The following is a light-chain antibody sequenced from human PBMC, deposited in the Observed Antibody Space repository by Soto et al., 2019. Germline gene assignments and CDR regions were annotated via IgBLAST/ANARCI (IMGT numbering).Light chain of an antibody. CDR2: GAS. CDR3: QQYGSSSSWT. CDR1: QSVDSNY. J-gene: IGKJ1*01. V-gene: IGKV3-20*01. Sequence: EIVLTQSPGTLSLSPGESATLSCRASQSVDSNYLAWYQQKPGQAPRLLIYGASARATGIPDRFSGSGSETYFTLTINRLEPEDFAVYYCQQYGSSSSWTFGQGTKVDFK.